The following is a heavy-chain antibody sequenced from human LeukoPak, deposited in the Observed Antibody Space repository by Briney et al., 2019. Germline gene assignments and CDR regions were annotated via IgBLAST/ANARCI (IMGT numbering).Heavy chain of an antibody. J-gene: IGHJ6*02. CDR1: GGSISSYY. CDR3: ARDLFSRMDV. V-gene: IGHV4-59*12. Sequence: PSETLSLTCTVSGGSISSYYWSWIRQPPGKGLEWIGYIYYSGSTYYNPSLKSRVTISVDTSKNQFSLKLSSVTAADTAVYYCARDLFSRMDVWGQGTTVTVSS. CDR2: IYYSGST.